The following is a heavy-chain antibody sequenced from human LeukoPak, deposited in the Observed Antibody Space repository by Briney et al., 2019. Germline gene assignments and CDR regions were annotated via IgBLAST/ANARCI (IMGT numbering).Heavy chain of an antibody. CDR1: GLSVSGNY. CDR3: ARGPLLVNYYYAMDV. Sequence: GGSLRLSCAASGLSVSGNYMRWVRQAPGKGLEWVSIIYSGGDTYYSAPVKGRLTISKDNSNNNLYLQMNSLRAEYTAVYYCARGPLLVNYYYAMDVWGQGTTVSVFS. CDR2: IYSGGDT. V-gene: IGHV3-53*01. J-gene: IGHJ6*02. D-gene: IGHD2-8*02.